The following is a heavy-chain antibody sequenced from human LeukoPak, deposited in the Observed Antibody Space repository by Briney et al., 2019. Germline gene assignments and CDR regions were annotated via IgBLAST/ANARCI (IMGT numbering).Heavy chain of an antibody. CDR3: ARLKSGYDRSDS. V-gene: IGHV5-10-1*01. CDR2: IDPSDSYT. Sequence: GESLKISCKASGYTFTNYWINWVRQTPGKGLEWMGRIDPSDSYTNYSPSFQGHVTISVDKSISTAYLQWRSLKASHSAIYYCARLKSGYDRSDSWGQGTLVTVSS. J-gene: IGHJ4*02. CDR1: GYTFTNYW. D-gene: IGHD5-12*01.